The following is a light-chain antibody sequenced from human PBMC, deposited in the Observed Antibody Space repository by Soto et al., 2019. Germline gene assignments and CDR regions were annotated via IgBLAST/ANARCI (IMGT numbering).Light chain of an antibody. CDR3: QQSYSTLGWT. J-gene: IGKJ1*01. CDR1: QSISSY. V-gene: IGKV1-39*01. CDR2: AAS. Sequence: DIQMTQSPSSLSASVGDRVTITCRASQSISSYLNWYQQKPGKAPKLLIYAASSLQSGVPSRFSGSRSGTDFTLTISSLQPEDFATYYCQQSYSTLGWTFGQGTKVEIK.